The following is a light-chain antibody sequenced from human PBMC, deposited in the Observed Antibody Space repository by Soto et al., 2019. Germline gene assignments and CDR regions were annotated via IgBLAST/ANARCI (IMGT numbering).Light chain of an antibody. CDR1: SSDIGTYIY. V-gene: IGLV2-14*01. CDR2: EVG. CDR3: SSYTSSNSVV. J-gene: IGLJ2*01. Sequence: QSALTQPASVSGSPGQSITISCTGTSSDIGTYIYVSWYLQHPGKAPTLLIYEVGNRPSGVSNRFSGSKSGTTASLTISGRQAEDEADYYCSSYTSSNSVVFGGWTQVTVL.